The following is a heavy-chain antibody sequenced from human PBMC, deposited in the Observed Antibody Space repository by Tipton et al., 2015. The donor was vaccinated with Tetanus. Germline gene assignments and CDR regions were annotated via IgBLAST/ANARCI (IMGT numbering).Heavy chain of an antibody. CDR3: ARYGKGYCSGGDCYSDAFEI. CDR2: IYYTGNT. J-gene: IGHJ3*02. CDR1: GDSISSYY. V-gene: IGHV4-59*01. D-gene: IGHD2-15*01. Sequence: GLVKPSETLSLTCTVSGDSISSYYWSWIRQPPGRGLEWIGHIYYTGNTRYSPSLKSRVTISVDPSKNQFSLKLSSVTAADTAVYYCARYGKGYCSGGDCYSDAFEIWGQGTMVTVSS.